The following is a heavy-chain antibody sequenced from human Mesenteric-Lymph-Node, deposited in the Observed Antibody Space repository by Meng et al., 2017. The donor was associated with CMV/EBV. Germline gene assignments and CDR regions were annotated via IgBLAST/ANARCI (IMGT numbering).Heavy chain of an antibody. CDR3: ARGDSFGSWYMDL. V-gene: IGHV3-30*04. CDR2: ISSDAKNE. Sequence: ASGFNFRTYAFHWVRQAPGKGPEWVAVISSDAKNEYFADSVKGRVSISRDNSKNMLYLQMSSLRVEDTAVYHCARGDSFGSWYMDLWGRGTLVTVSS. D-gene: IGHD2-21*02. CDR1: GFNFRTYA. J-gene: IGHJ2*01.